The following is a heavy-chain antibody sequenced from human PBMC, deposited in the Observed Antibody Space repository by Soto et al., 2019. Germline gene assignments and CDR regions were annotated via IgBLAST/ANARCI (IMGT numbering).Heavy chain of an antibody. Sequence: SATLSLTCTVSGGSISSGDYYWSWIRQPPGKILEWIVYIYYSGSTYYNPSLKSRVTISLDTSNNQFSLNLSSVTSADTAVYYXASEDSGGRGYTPSFDIWGQGTMVTVSS. D-gene: IGHD3-10*01. V-gene: IGHV4-30-4*02. J-gene: IGHJ3*02. CDR2: IYYSGST. CDR3: ASEDSGGRGYTPSFDI. CDR1: GGSISSGDYY.